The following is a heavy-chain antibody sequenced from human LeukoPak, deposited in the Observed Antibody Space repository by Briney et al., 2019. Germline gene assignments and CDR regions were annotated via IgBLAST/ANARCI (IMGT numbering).Heavy chain of an antibody. CDR2: ISSSSAM. D-gene: IGHD1-7*01. CDR3: AKDERNWNYNLASQTYD. CDR1: GFTFSSNS. J-gene: IGHJ4*02. V-gene: IGHV3-48*01. Sequence: GGSLRLSCAASGFTFSSNSMNWVRQAPGKGLEWVSYISSSSAMYYADSVKGRFTVSRDNSKNTLYLQMSSLRAEDTAVYYCAKDERNWNYNLASQTYDWGQGTLVTVSS.